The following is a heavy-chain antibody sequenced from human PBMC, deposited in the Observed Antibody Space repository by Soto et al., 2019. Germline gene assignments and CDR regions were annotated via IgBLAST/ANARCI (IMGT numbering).Heavy chain of an antibody. J-gene: IGHJ5*02. Sequence: EVQLVESGGGLVQPGGSLTLSCAASGFTFSRNWMSWVRQAPGKGLEWVANIKQDGSEKYYADAVKGRFTLPRDNVENSLYLQMNSLRAEDTAVYYCARDGDGYPAWGQGTLVTVSS. CDR2: IKQDGSEK. V-gene: IGHV3-7*01. D-gene: IGHD1-1*01. CDR1: GFTFSRNW. CDR3: ARDGDGYPA.